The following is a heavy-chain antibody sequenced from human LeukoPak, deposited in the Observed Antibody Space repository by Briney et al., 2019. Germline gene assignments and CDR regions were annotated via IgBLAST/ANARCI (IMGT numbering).Heavy chain of an antibody. CDR3: VIVRGYFDSSGTDY. Sequence: GGSLRLSCSASGFTFSSYTVHWVRQAPGKGLEFVSAITSTGGNTYYADSVTGRFTLSRDKSKNTLYLQMSSLRAEDTAVYYCVIVRGYFDSSGTDYWGQGTLVTVSS. V-gene: IGHV3-64D*06. CDR2: ITSTGGNT. J-gene: IGHJ4*02. CDR1: GFTFSSYT. D-gene: IGHD3-9*01.